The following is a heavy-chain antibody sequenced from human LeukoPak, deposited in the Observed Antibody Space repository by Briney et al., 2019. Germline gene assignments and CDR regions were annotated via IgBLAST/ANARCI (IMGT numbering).Heavy chain of an antibody. Sequence: PGGSLRLSCAASGFTFSSYAMSWVRQAPGKGLEWASAISGSGGSTYYADSVKGRFTISRDNSKNTLYLQMNSLRAEDTAVYYCARDPYDSSGYYYDDAFDIWGQGTMVTVSS. CDR3: ARDPYDSSGYYYDDAFDI. CDR1: GFTFSSYA. V-gene: IGHV3-23*01. D-gene: IGHD3-22*01. J-gene: IGHJ3*02. CDR2: ISGSGGST.